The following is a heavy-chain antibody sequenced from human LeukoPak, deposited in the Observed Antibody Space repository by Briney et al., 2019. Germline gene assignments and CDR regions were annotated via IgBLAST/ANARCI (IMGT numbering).Heavy chain of an antibody. Sequence: PSETLSLTCTVSGGSISSGGYYWSWIRQHPGKGLEWIGYIYYSGSTYYNPSLKSRVTISVDTSKNQFSLKLSSVTAADTAVYYCAQMGSSGYYFGVSRFGAFDIWGQGTMVTVSS. CDR1: GGSISSGGYY. V-gene: IGHV4-31*03. CDR3: AQMGSSGYYFGVSRFGAFDI. D-gene: IGHD3-22*01. J-gene: IGHJ3*02. CDR2: IYYSGST.